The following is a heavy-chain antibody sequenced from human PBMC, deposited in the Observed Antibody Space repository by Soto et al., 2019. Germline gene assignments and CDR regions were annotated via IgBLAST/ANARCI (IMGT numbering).Heavy chain of an antibody. CDR3: ARDQRSSGWYEAYYYYGMDV. CDR2: ISSSSSYI. D-gene: IGHD6-19*01. J-gene: IGHJ6*02. Sequence: EVQLVESGGGLVKPGGSLRLSCAASGFTFSSYSMNWVRQAPGKGLEWVSSISSSSSYIYYADSVKGRFTISRDNAKNSLYLQMNSLRAEDTAVYYCARDQRSSGWYEAYYYYGMDVWGQGTTVTVSS. CDR1: GFTFSSYS. V-gene: IGHV3-21*01.